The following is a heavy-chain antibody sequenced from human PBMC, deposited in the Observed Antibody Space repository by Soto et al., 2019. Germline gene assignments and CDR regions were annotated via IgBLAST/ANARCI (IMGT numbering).Heavy chain of an antibody. CDR2: IYYSGST. J-gene: IGHJ2*01. V-gene: IGHV4-59*08. CDR3: ARRGIVVVTAGDWYFDL. Sequence: SETLSLTCTVSGGSISSYYWSWIRQPPGKGLEWIGYIYYSGSTNYNPSLKSRFTISVDTSKNQFSLKLSSGTAADTAVYYCARRGIVVVTAGDWYFDLWGRGTLVTVSS. D-gene: IGHD2-21*02. CDR1: GGSISSYY.